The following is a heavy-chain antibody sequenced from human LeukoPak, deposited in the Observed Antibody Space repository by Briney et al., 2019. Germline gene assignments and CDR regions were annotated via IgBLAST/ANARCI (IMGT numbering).Heavy chain of an antibody. D-gene: IGHD2-15*01. CDR3: AVAPCSGGSCHPFDY. CDR1: GFTFTSSA. J-gene: IGHJ4*02. Sequence: SVKVSCKASGFTFTSSAMQWVRQARGQRLEWIGCIVVGSGNTNYAQKFQERVTITRDMSTSTAYMELSSLRSEDTAVYYCAVAPCSGGSCHPFDYWGQGTLVTVSS. CDR2: IVVGSGNT. V-gene: IGHV1-58*02.